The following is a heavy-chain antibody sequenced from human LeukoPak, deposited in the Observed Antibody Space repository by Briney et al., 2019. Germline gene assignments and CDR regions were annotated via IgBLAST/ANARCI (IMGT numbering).Heavy chain of an antibody. V-gene: IGHV3-23*01. CDR1: GFTFSSYA. D-gene: IGHD3-3*01. Sequence: AGGSLRLSCAASGFTFSSYAMSWVRQAPGKGLEWVSAISGSGGSTYYADSVKGRFTISRDNSKNTLYLQMNSLRAEDTAVYHCAKGLLTIFGVVTLDVWGQGTTVTVSS. CDR2: ISGSGGST. CDR3: AKGLLTIFGVVTLDV. J-gene: IGHJ6*02.